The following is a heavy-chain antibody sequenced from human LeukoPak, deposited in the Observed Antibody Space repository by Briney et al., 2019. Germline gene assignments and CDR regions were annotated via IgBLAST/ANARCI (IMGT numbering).Heavy chain of an antibody. CDR3: ANRGVIDFLTGYYYYFDY. J-gene: IGHJ4*02. CDR1: GFTFSSYA. Sequence: GGSLRLSCAASGFTFSSYAMSWVRQAPGKGLEWVSAISGSGGTTYYADSAKGRFTISRDNSKNTLYLQMNSLRPEDTAVYFCANRGVIDFLTGYYYYFDYWGQGTLVIVSS. D-gene: IGHD3-9*01. V-gene: IGHV3-23*01. CDR2: ISGSGGTT.